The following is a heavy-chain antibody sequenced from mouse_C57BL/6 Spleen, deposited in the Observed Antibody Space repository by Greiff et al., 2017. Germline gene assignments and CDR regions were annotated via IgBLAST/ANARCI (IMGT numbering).Heavy chain of an antibody. CDR2: INPNNGGT. J-gene: IGHJ1*03. Sequence: EVQLQQSGPELVKPGASVKMSCKASGYTFTDYNMHWVKQSHGKSLEWIGYINPNNGGTSSNQKFKGKATLTVNKSSSTAYMELRSLTSEDSAVYYCARDATTVVAPRWYFDVWGTGTTVTVSS. D-gene: IGHD1-1*01. CDR1: GYTFTDYN. V-gene: IGHV1-22*01. CDR3: ARDATTVVAPRWYFDV.